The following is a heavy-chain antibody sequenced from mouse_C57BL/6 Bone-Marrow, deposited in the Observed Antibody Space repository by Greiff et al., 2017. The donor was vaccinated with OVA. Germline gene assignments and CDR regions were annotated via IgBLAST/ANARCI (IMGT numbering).Heavy chain of an antibody. CDR3: TTPYYYGSSYSYWYFDV. D-gene: IGHD1-1*01. J-gene: IGHJ1*03. CDR1: GFNIKDDY. V-gene: IGHV14-4*01. Sequence: EVQLQQSGAELVRPGASVKLSCTASGFNIKDDYMHWVKQRPEQGLEWIGWIDPENGDTEYASKFQGKATITADTSSTTAYLQLSSLTSEDTAVYYCTTPYYYGSSYSYWYFDVWGTGTTVTVSS. CDR2: IDPENGDT.